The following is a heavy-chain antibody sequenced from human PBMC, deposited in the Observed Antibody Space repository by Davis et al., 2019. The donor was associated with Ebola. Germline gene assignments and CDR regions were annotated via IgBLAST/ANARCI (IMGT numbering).Heavy chain of an antibody. Sequence: GDSLKISCTDSVITFSSYAMPWVRQAPGKGLEWVSAISGSGGSTYYADSVKGRFTISRDNSKKTLYLQMNSLRAEDTAVYYCAKIVVVTAIPHFDYWGQGTLVTVSS. J-gene: IGHJ4*02. V-gene: IGHV3-23*01. CDR2: ISGSGGST. CDR3: AKIVVVTAIPHFDY. D-gene: IGHD2-21*02. CDR1: VITFSSYA.